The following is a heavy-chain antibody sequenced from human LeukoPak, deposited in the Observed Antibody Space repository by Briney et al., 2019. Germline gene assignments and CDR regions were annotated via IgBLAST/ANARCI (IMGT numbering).Heavy chain of an antibody. Sequence: GESLKISCQASGYNFSTYWIAWVRQMAGKGLESMGIIYPADSDTRYSPSFQGQVTISADKSISTAYLQWSGLKASDTAIYYCGRPSADGLERAHIDCWGQGTLVTVSS. CDR2: IYPADSDT. J-gene: IGHJ4*02. CDR1: GYNFSTYW. V-gene: IGHV5-51*01. CDR3: GRPSADGLERAHIDC.